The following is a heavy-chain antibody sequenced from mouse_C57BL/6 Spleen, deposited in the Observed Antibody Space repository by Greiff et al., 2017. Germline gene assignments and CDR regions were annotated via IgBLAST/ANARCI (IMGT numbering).Heavy chain of an antibody. D-gene: IGHD2-2*01. CDR2: IYPRDGST. CDR1: GYTFTDHT. CDR3: SRGPMVTTERGDYFDY. J-gene: IGHJ2*01. Sequence: VQLQQSDAELVQPGASVKISCKVSGYTFTDHTIHWMKQRPEQGLEWIGYIYPRDGSTKYNEKFKGKATLTADKSSRTAYMQLNSLTSEDSADYVCSRGPMVTTERGDYFDYWGQGTTRTVSS. V-gene: IGHV1-78*01.